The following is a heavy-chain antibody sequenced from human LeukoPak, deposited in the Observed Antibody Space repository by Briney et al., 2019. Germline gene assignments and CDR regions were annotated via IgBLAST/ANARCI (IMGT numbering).Heavy chain of an antibody. CDR2: ISYDGSNK. CDR1: GFTVSSNF. V-gene: IGHV3-30*18. CDR3: AKDWGEATVTNWFDP. J-gene: IGHJ5*02. Sequence: GGSLRLSCAASGFTVSSNFMSWVRQAPGKGLEWVAVISYDGSNKFYADSVKGRFTISRDNSKNTLFLQMNSLRPEDTAVYYCAKDWGEATVTNWFDPWGQGTLVTVSS. D-gene: IGHD4-11*01.